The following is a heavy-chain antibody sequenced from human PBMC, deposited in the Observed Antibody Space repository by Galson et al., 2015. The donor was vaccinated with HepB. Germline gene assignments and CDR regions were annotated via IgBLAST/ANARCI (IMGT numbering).Heavy chain of an antibody. J-gene: IGHJ4*02. CDR3: AGDRSPWSGTLLGYFDV. CDR2: VIPIYGTS. Sequence: SVKVSCKASGGTDNTLVINWVRQAPGRALEWVGGVIPIYGTSHYAPKFQGRVTINADRSRQTAYMQLSGLRYTDTGLYLCAGDRSPWSGTLLGYFDVWGQGTPLIVSS. CDR1: GGTDNTLV. V-gene: IGHV1-69*06. D-gene: IGHD6-13*01.